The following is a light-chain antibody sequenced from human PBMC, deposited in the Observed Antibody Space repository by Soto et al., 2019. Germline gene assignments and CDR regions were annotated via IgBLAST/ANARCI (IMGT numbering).Light chain of an antibody. CDR1: QTVSSY. J-gene: IGKJ1*01. V-gene: IGKV3-11*01. Sequence: EIVLTQSPATLSLSPGERATLSCRASQTVSSYLAWYQQKAGQAPRPLIYDASNRAPGIPARFSGSGSGTDFTLTISSLEPEDFAVYYCQQYNNWPPWTFGQGTKVEIK. CDR2: DAS. CDR3: QQYNNWPPWT.